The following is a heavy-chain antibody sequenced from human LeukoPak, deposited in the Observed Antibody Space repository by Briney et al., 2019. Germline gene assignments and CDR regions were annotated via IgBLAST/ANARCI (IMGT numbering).Heavy chain of an antibody. V-gene: IGHV4-4*02. J-gene: IGHJ4*02. CDR1: GGSISNTNW. CDR3: AREGGPYRPLDY. Sequence: PSGTLSLTCGVSGGSISNTNWWTWVRPPPGKGLEWIGEINLQGSTNYNPSLKSRVAISVDKSENHISLKLTSVTAADTAVYYCAREGGPYRPLDYSGQGTLVTVAS. CDR2: INLQGST.